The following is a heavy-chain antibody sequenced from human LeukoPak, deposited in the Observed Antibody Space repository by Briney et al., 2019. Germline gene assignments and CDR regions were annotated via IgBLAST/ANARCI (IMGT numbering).Heavy chain of an antibody. V-gene: IGHV3-23*01. CDR3: AKFRLTTAVSAALDS. D-gene: IGHD4-17*01. CDR1: GFTFNNYG. J-gene: IGHJ4*02. Sequence: GGSLRLSCAAPGFTFNNYGMNWVRRAPGKGLEWLSAISGNAAITYYADSVKGRFFISRDNLRNTLYLEMSSLRADDAAAYYCAKFRLTTAVSAALDSWGQGTLVIVSS. CDR2: ISGNAAIT.